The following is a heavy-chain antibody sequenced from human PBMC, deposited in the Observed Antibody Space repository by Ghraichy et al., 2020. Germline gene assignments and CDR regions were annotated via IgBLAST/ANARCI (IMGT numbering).Heavy chain of an antibody. J-gene: IGHJ3*02. D-gene: IGHD3-10*01. V-gene: IGHV2-5*01. Sequence: SAPTLVKPTQTLTLTCTFSGFSLSTSGVGVGWIRQPPGKALEWLALIYWNDDKRYSPSLKSRLTITKDTSKNQVVLTMTNMDPVDTATYYCAHMAWFGELRAFDIWGQGTMVTVSS. CDR1: GFSLSTSGVG. CDR2: IYWNDDK. CDR3: AHMAWFGELRAFDI.